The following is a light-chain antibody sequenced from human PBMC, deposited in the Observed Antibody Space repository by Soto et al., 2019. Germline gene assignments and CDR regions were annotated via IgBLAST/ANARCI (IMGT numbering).Light chain of an antibody. CDR3: QQYNSYSLT. CDR1: QNINNY. J-gene: IGKJ1*01. CDR2: DAS. V-gene: IGKV1-5*01. Sequence: DIQMTQSPSSLSASVGDRVTITCRASQNINNYLNWYQQKPGNAPKXLIYDASSLESGVPSRFSGSGSGTEFTLTISSRQPADFATYDCQQYNSYSLTFGQGTKVDIK.